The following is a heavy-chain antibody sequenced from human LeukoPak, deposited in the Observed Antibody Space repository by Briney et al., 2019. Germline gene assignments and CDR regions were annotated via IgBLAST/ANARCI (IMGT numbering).Heavy chain of an antibody. CDR2: IHHSGNS. V-gene: IGHV4-59*02. CDR1: VASATDYY. Sequence: SETLSLTCTVSVASATDYYWSWIRQSPGKGLEWISYIHHSGNSDYNPSLRSRVTTSLDTSKNQFSLNLISVTAADTAVYYCTRGHWGLQSWSQGTLVTVSS. CDR3: TRGHWGLQS. J-gene: IGHJ5*02. D-gene: IGHD7-27*01.